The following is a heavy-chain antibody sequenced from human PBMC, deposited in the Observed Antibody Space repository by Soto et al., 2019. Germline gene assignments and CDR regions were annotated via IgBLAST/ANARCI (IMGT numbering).Heavy chain of an antibody. CDR3: ARYRREAVAGYTLDN. Sequence: SETLSLTCTVSGDSISSNYWTWIRQPPGKGLEWIGYVYNSGSTNYNPSLKSRVTISEDTSKSQFSLKVNSMTAADTAVYYCARYRREAVAGYTLDNWGQGILVTVSS. D-gene: IGHD6-13*01. CDR2: VYNSGST. V-gene: IGHV4-59*01. J-gene: IGHJ4*02. CDR1: GDSISSNY.